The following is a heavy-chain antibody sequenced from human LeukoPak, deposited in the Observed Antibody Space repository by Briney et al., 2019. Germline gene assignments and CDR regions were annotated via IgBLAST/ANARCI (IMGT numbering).Heavy chain of an antibody. CDR1: GGTFSSYA. D-gene: IGHD6-19*01. V-gene: IGHV1-69*04. Sequence: ASVKVSCKASGGTFSSYAISWVRQAPGQGLEWMGRIIPIFGIANYAQKFQGRVTITADKSTSTAYMELSSLRSEDTAVYYCARDIIEEAVAGPNWFDPWGQGTLVTASS. CDR3: ARDIIEEAVAGPNWFDP. J-gene: IGHJ5*02. CDR2: IIPIFGIA.